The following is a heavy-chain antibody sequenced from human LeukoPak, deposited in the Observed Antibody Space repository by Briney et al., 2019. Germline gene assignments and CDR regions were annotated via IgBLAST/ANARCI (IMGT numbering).Heavy chain of an antibody. V-gene: IGHV1-18*01. D-gene: IGHD7-27*01. J-gene: IGHJ2*01. CDR2: ISVYNGNT. CDR3: ARNWEQLTGAPGLDL. CDR1: GYTFTSYG. Sequence: ASVKVSCKASGYTFTSYGISWVRQAPGQGLEWMGWISVYNGNTNYAQRVQGRVTMTTDTSTSTAYMELRSLRSDDTAVYYCARNWEQLTGAPGLDLWGRGTLVTVSS.